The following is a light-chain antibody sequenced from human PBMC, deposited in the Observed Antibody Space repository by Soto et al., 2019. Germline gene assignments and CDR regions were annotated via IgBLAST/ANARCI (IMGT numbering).Light chain of an antibody. J-gene: IGLJ1*01. CDR2: DVS. Sequence: QSALTQPASVSGSPGQSIPISCTGTSSDVGGYNYVSWYQQHPGKAPKLMIYDVSNRPSGVSNRFSGSKSGNTASLTISGLQAEDEADYSCSSYTSISTYVFGTGTKLTVL. CDR1: SSDVGGYNY. CDR3: SSYTSISTYV. V-gene: IGLV2-14*01.